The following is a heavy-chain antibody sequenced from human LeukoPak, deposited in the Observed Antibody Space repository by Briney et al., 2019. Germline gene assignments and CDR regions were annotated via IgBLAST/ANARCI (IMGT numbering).Heavy chain of an antibody. CDR3: ARIGIYYYYYMDV. CDR2: FYPGDSDT. Sequence: GESLKTSCKGFGYSFTNYWIGWVRQMPGKGLGWMGIFYPGDSDTSYSPSFQGQVTISDDKSISPAYLQWSSLKASDTAMYYCARIGIYYYYYMDVWCKGTTVTVSS. V-gene: IGHV5-51*01. CDR1: GYSFTNYW. J-gene: IGHJ6*03.